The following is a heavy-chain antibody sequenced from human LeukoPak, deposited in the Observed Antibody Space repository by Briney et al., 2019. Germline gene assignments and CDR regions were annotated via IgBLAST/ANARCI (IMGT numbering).Heavy chain of an antibody. CDR1: GYTFTSYG. V-gene: IGHV1-18*04. D-gene: IGHD5-18*01. CDR3: ARGGYSYGSQISLGY. Sequence: ASVTVSCKASGYTFTSYGVSWVRQAPGQGLEWMGWISAYNGNTNYAQKLQGRVTMTTDTSTSTAYMELRSLTSDDTAVYYCARGGYSYGSQISLGYWGQGTLVTVSS. J-gene: IGHJ4*02. CDR2: ISAYNGNT.